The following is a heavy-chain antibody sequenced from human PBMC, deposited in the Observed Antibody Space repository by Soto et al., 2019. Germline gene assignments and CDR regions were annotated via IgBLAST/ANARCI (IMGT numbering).Heavy chain of an antibody. V-gene: IGHV3-9*01. J-gene: IGHJ5*02. CDR1: GFTFDDYA. CDR3: AKGSGSLWYGWFDP. CDR2: ISWNSGSI. Sequence: VQLVESGGGLVQPGRSLRLSCAASGFTFDDYAMHWVRQAPGKGLEWVSGISWNSGSIGYADSVKGRFTISRDNAKNSLYLQMNSLRAEDTALYYCAKGSGSLWYGWFDPWGQGTLVTVSS. D-gene: IGHD3-3*01.